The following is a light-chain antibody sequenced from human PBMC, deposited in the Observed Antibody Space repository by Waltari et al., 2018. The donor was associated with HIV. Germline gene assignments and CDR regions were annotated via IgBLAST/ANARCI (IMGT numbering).Light chain of an antibody. CDR1: QSISVW. CDR3: QQYDTFPWT. Sequence: DIQMTQSPSTLSASIGDRVTITCRASQSISVWLARYHQKPGKAPKLLIYEASNLESGVPSRFSGTGSGTEFTLTISSLQPDDSATFYCQQYDTFPWTFGQGTKVGIK. J-gene: IGKJ1*01. V-gene: IGKV1-5*03. CDR2: EAS.